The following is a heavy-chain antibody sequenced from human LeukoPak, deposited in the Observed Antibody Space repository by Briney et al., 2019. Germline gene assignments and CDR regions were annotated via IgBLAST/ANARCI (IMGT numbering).Heavy chain of an antibody. Sequence: PGGSLRLSCAASGFTFSDYAMSWVRQAPGKGLEWVSTLTGSTLTTYYADSVKGRFTISRGNSKNTLYLQMNSLRAEDTAVYYCAKVGGSGTYYDHWGQGTLVTVSS. D-gene: IGHD3-10*01. CDR3: AKVGGSGTYYDH. J-gene: IGHJ4*02. CDR1: GFTFSDYA. V-gene: IGHV3-23*01. CDR2: LTGSTLTT.